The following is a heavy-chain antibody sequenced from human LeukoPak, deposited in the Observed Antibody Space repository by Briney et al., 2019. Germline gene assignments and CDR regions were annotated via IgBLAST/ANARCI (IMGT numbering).Heavy chain of an antibody. CDR1: GFTFTTYA. V-gene: IGHV3-23*01. J-gene: IGHJ6*02. D-gene: IGHD6-19*01. CDR3: GRPTKFWLIQGDGVDV. Sequence: GASLRLSCAASGFTFTTYAMTWVRQAPGKGLEWFPSIGAGGAATFYSDSVKGRFTISRDNSMNTLYLQMSSLRADDTAVYYCGRPTKFWLIQGDGVDVWGQGTTVTVSS. CDR2: IGAGGAAT.